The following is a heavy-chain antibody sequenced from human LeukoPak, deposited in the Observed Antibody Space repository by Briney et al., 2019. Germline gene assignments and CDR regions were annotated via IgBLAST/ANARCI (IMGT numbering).Heavy chain of an antibody. CDR2: ISSSGSTI. Sequence: GGSLRLSCAASGFTFSDYYMSWIRQAPGKGLEWVSYISSSGSTIYYADSVKGRFTISRDNAKNSLYLQMNGLRAEDTAVYYCAREWLSITGPQDVWGKGTTVTVSS. CDR1: GFTFSDYY. CDR3: AREWLSITGPQDV. J-gene: IGHJ6*04. D-gene: IGHD1-20*01. V-gene: IGHV3-11*01.